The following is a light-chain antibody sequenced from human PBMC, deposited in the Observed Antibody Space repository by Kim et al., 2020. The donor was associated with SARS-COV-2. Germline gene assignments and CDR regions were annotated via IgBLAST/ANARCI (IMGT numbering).Light chain of an antibody. Sequence: PGETATRSCRASQSVSTIYLAWFQQKPGQAPRLLIYGASSRASGIPDRFSGSGSGTDFTLTISRLEPEDFAVYYCQQYGSTPWTFGQGTKVDIK. CDR1: QSVSTIY. CDR2: GAS. V-gene: IGKV3-20*01. CDR3: QQYGSTPWT. J-gene: IGKJ1*01.